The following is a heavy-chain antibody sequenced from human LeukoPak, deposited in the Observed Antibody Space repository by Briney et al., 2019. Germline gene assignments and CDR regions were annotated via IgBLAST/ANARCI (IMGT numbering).Heavy chain of an antibody. CDR1: GGSISSYY. CDR2: IYYSGST. CDR3: ARRPAVTAFDY. V-gene: IGHV4-59*01. Sequence: SETLSLTCTVSGGSISSYYWSWIRQPPGRGLEWIGYIYYSGSTNYNPSLKSRVTISVDTSENQFSLKLNSVTATDTAVYYCARRPAVTAFDYWGQGTLVTVSS. D-gene: IGHD5-18*01. J-gene: IGHJ4*02.